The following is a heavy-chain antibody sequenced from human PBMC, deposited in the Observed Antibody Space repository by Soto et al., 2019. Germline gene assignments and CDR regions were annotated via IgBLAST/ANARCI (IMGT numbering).Heavy chain of an antibody. V-gene: IGHV4-59*08. CDR1: GGSISSYY. J-gene: IGHJ4*02. CDR3: ARHRTTVTTEFYY. CDR2: IYYSGST. Sequence: PSETLSLTCTVSGGSISSYYWSWIRQPPGKGLEWIGYIYYSGSTNYNPSLKSRVTISVDTSKNQFSLKLSSVTAADTAVYYCARHRTTVTTEFYYWGQGTLVTVSS. D-gene: IGHD4-17*01.